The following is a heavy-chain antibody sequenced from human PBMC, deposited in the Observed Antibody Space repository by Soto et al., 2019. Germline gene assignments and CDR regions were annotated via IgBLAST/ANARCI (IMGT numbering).Heavy chain of an antibody. D-gene: IGHD5-12*01. Sequence: ASETLSLTCTVSGGSISSYYWSWIRQPPGKGLEWIGYIYYSGSTNYNPSLKSRVTISVDTSKNQFSLKLSSVTAADTAVYYCARSDIAAFLIDYWGQGTLVPVSS. CDR3: ARSDIAAFLIDY. J-gene: IGHJ4*02. CDR2: IYYSGST. V-gene: IGHV4-59*01. CDR1: GGSISSYY.